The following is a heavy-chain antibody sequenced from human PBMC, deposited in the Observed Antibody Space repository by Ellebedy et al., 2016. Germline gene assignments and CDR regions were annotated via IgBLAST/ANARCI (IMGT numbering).Heavy chain of an antibody. CDR3: ARATRIPMILVLDY. CDR2: IKQDGSEK. D-gene: IGHD3-22*01. CDR1: GFTFSSYW. Sequence: GGSLRLSCAASGFTFSSYWMSWVRQAPGKGLEWVANIKQDGSEKNYVDSVKGRFTISRDNAKNSLYLQMNSLRAEDTAVYYCARATRIPMILVLDYWGQGTLVTVSS. J-gene: IGHJ4*02. V-gene: IGHV3-7*03.